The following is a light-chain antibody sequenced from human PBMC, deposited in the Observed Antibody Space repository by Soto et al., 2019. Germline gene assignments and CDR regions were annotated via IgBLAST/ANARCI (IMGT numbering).Light chain of an antibody. V-gene: IGLV2-8*01. CDR3: SLYTSENTYV. J-gene: IGLJ1*01. CDR2: EVT. CDR1: SSDVGAYEY. Sequence: SVLIQPPSASGSPGQSVTISCAGSSSDVGAYEYVSWYQQHPSKAPKLILYEVTKRPSGVPDRFSGSKSGNTASLTVSALQAEDEAAYYCSLYTSENTYVFGTGTKVTVL.